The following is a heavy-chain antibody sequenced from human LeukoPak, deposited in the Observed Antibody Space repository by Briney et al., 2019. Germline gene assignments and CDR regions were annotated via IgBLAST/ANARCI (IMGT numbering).Heavy chain of an antibody. J-gene: IGHJ6*04. Sequence: GRSLRLSCAASGFTFSSYAMHWVRQAPGKGLEWVAVRSYDGANKHYADSVKGRFTISRDNSKNTLYLEMNSLRAEDTAVYYCARDQAVSGSNYYYGADVWGEGTTVTVSS. CDR3: ARDQAVSGSNYYYGADV. V-gene: IGHV3-30*04. CDR1: GFTFSSYA. CDR2: RSYDGANK. D-gene: IGHD6-19*01.